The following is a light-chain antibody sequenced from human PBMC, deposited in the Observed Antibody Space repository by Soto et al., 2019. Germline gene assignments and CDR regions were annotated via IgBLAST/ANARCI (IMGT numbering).Light chain of an antibody. V-gene: IGLV1-51*01. CDR1: RSNIGNNY. Sequence: QSVLAQPPSVSAAPGQKVTISCSGSRSNIGNNYVSWYQQLPGTAPKLLIYDNNKRPSGIPDRFSGSKSGTSATLGITGLQTGDEADYYCGTWDSRLCAGVCGTGPK. CDR2: DNN. J-gene: IGLJ1*01. CDR3: GTWDSRLCAGV.